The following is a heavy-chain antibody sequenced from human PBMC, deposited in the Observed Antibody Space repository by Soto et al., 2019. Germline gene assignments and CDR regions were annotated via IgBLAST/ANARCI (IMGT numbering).Heavy chain of an antibody. CDR3: VRDFGGSSEGGMDV. Sequence: EVQLVESGGGLIQPGGSLRLSCAASEFTVSSNYMSWVRQAPGKGLEWVSVIYSGGITFYAESVEGRFTISRDNSKNSLYLQMNSLRAEDTAVYYFVRDFGGSSEGGMDVWGQGTTVTVSS. CDR1: EFTVSSNY. D-gene: IGHD6-6*01. V-gene: IGHV3-53*01. CDR2: IYSGGIT. J-gene: IGHJ6*02.